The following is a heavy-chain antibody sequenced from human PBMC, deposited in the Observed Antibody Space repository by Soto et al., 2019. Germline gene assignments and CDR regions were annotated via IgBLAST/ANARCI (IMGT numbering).Heavy chain of an antibody. D-gene: IGHD3-10*01. CDR3: AKDRGRPDAFNI. CDR1: GYNFGGFW. V-gene: IGHV3-74*01. Sequence: AGSGYNFGGFWMHWVRQAPGKGLVWVSRIDNGGTNTVYADAVKGRFTISRDNAKNALYLQMNSLRAEDTAVYYCAKDRGRPDAFNIWGQGTMVTVSS. J-gene: IGHJ3*02. CDR2: IDNGGTNT.